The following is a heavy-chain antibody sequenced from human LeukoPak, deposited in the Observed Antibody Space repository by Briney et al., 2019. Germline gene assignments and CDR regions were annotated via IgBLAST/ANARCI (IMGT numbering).Heavy chain of an antibody. CDR3: AGQSSTDYYDGSGLLYGTFDI. D-gene: IGHD3-22*01. Sequence: GESLKISCKASGYRFTTYWIGWVGQMPGKGMEWMGIIYPVDSDTRYSTSFQGQVTISADKSIRTAYLQWSTLKASDTPLYYCAGQSSTDYYDGSGLLYGTFDIWGQGTMVTVSS. CDR2: IYPVDSDT. J-gene: IGHJ3*02. CDR1: GYRFTTYW. V-gene: IGHV5-51*01.